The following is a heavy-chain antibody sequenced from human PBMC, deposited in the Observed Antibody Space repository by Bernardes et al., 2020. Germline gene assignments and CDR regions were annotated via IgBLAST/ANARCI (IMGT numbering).Heavy chain of an antibody. Sequence: ASVKVSFKASGYTFTSYGISWVRQAPGQGLEWMGWISAYNGNTNYAQKLQGRVTMTTDTSTSTAYMELRSLRSDDTAVYYCARLHSTIFGGNWFDPWGQGTLVTVSS. V-gene: IGHV1-18*01. CDR2: ISAYNGNT. D-gene: IGHD3-3*01. J-gene: IGHJ5*02. CDR3: ARLHSTIFGGNWFDP. CDR1: GYTFTSYG.